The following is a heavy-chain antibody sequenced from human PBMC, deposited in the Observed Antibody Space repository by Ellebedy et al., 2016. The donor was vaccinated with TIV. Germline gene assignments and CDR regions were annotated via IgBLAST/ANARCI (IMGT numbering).Heavy chain of an antibody. D-gene: IGHD2-15*01. CDR1: GFTFSSRS. CDR3: ARGWSTPDS. Sequence: GESLKISCAASGFTFSSRSMNWVRQAPGRGLEWVSSITSNHQFVDYRDSVKGRFTISRDNAQNTLFLQMNSLRVEDTAVYYCARGWSTPDSWGQGTLVIVSS. V-gene: IGHV3-21*06. CDR2: ITSNHQFV. J-gene: IGHJ4*02.